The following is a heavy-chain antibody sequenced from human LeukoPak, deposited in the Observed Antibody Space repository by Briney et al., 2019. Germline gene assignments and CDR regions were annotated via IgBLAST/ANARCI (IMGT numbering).Heavy chain of an antibody. Sequence: PSETLSLTCTVSGGSISRNYWSWIRQSPEKGLEWIGYIFTSGITAYNPSLNGRVAVSLDASKNQFSLKLRSVTAADTAVYYCARLNGGNWGPGILVTVSS. CDR3: ARLNGGN. CDR2: IFTSGIT. V-gene: IGHV4-4*08. D-gene: IGHD4-23*01. J-gene: IGHJ4*02. CDR1: GGSISRNY.